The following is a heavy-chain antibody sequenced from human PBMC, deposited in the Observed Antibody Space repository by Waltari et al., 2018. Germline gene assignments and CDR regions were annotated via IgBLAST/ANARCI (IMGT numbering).Heavy chain of an antibody. D-gene: IGHD1-26*01. Sequence: EVQLLESGGGLVQPGGSLRLSCAASGFTFSSYAMSWVRQAPGKGVEWVSAIGGSGGSTYYADSVKGRFTISRDNSKNTLYLQMNSLRAEDTAVYYCAKDRALRENYFDYWGQGTLVTVSS. CDR3: AKDRALRENYFDY. V-gene: IGHV3-23*01. CDR1: GFTFSSYA. CDR2: IGGSGGST. J-gene: IGHJ4*02.